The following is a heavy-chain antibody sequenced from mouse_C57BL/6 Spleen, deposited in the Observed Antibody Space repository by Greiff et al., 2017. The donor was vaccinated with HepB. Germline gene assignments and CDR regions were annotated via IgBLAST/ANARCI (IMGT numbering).Heavy chain of an antibody. CDR1: GYTFTDYN. V-gene: IGHV1-22*01. Sequence: EVKLVESGPELVKPGASVKMSCKASGYTFTDYNMHWVKQSHGKSLEWIGYINPNNGGTSYNQKFKGKATLTVNKSSSTAYMELRSLTSEDSAVYYCARSVYDGNYADYWGQGTTLTVSS. J-gene: IGHJ2*01. D-gene: IGHD2-1*01. CDR3: ARSVYDGNYADY. CDR2: INPNNGGT.